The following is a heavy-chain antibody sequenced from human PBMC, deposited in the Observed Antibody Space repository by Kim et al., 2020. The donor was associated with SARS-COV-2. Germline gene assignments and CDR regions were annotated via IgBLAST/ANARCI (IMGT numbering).Heavy chain of an antibody. J-gene: IGHJ6*02. V-gene: IGHV4-34*01. D-gene: IGHD6-13*01. CDR3: ARARRYSSSWGYYYYYGMDV. Sequence: RVTISVDTSKNQFSLKLSSVTAADTAVYYCARARRYSSSWGYYYYYGMDVWGQGTTVTVSS.